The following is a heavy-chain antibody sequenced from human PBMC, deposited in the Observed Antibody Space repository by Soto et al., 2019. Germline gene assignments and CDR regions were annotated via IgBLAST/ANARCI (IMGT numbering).Heavy chain of an antibody. D-gene: IGHD6-13*01. CDR3: AKSGIAAAQKLNWFDP. CDR2: ISGSGGST. CDR1: GFTFSSYA. J-gene: IGHJ5*02. V-gene: IGHV3-23*01. Sequence: PGGSLRLFCAASGFTFSSYAMSWVRQAPGKGLEWVSAISGSGGSTYYADSVKGRFTISRDNSKNTLYLQMNSLRAEDTAVYYCAKSGIAAAQKLNWFDPWGQGTLVTVSS.